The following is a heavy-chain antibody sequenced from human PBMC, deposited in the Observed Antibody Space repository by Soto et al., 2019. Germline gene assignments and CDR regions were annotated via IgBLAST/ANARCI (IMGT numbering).Heavy chain of an antibody. CDR2: IYHSGST. J-gene: IGHJ4*02. V-gene: IGHV4-30-2*01. CDR3: ARAGITGTDFDY. CDR1: GGSISGGGYS. Sequence: PSETLSLTCAVSGGSISGGGYSWSWIRQPPGKGLEWIGYIYHSGSTYYNPSLKSRVTISVDRSKNQFSLKLSSVTAADTAVYYCARAGITGTDFDYWGQGTLVTVSS. D-gene: IGHD1-20*01.